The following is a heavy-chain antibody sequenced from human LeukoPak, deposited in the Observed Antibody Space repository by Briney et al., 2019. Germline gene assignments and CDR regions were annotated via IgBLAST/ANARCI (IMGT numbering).Heavy chain of an antibody. J-gene: IGHJ4*02. CDR1: GFTFGSFW. V-gene: IGHV3-7*05. Sequence: GGSLRLSCAASGFTFGSFWMSWVRQAPGKGLEWVATIKEDGSEKSYVDSVKGRFTVSRDNAKNSLYLQMNSLRAEDTAVYYCAKAAPYYLDFWGQGTLVTVSS. CDR3: AKAAPYYLDF. D-gene: IGHD3-16*01. CDR2: IKEDGSEK.